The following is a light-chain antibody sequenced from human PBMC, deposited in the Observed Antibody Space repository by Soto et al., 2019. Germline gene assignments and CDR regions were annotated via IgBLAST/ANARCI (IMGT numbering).Light chain of an antibody. J-gene: IGKJ5*01. Sequence: DIQLTQSPFFLSASVGDRVTITCRASQGISSYLVWYQQKAGKAPKSLIYAASTLQTGVPSRFSGSGSGTEFTLTISSLQPEDSATYYCRQHNSLPITCGQGTRLDIK. V-gene: IGKV1-9*01. CDR3: RQHNSLPIT. CDR1: QGISSY. CDR2: AAS.